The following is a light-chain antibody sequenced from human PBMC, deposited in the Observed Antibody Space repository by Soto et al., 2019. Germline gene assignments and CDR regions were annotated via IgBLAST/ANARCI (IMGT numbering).Light chain of an antibody. CDR1: SSDIGGYNY. CDR3: SSYTSSITHV. CDR2: EVT. Sequence: QSALTQPASVSGSPGQSITISCIGTSSDIGGYNYVSWYQQHPGKAPRLMIYEVTSRPSGVSNRFSGSKSGNTASLTISGLQAEDEADYYCSSYTSSITHVFGTGTKLTVL. V-gene: IGLV2-14*01. J-gene: IGLJ1*01.